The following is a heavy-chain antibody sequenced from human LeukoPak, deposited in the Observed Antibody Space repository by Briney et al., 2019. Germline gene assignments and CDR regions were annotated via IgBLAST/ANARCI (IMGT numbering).Heavy chain of an antibody. CDR1: GFTFGDYA. CDR2: IRSKAYGGTT. Sequence: PGGSLRLSCTASGFTFGDYAMSWVRQAPGKGLEWVGLIRSKAYGGTTEYAASVKGRFTISRDDSKSIAYLQMNSLKTEDTAVYYCTRGITIFGVVSHFDYWGQGTLVTVSS. V-gene: IGHV3-49*04. D-gene: IGHD3-3*01. CDR3: TRGITIFGVVSHFDY. J-gene: IGHJ4*02.